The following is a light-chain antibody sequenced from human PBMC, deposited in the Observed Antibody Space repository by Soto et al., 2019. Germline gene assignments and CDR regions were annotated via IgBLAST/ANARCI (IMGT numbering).Light chain of an antibody. CDR1: QSIGSW. J-gene: IGKJ2*02. V-gene: IGKV1-5*01. CDR2: HAS. CDR3: QQYSSDFCT. Sequence: DIQMTQSPSTLSASVGDRVTITCRASQSIGSWLAWYQQKPGKAPKLLIFHASNLQSGVPSRFSGSGSGTEFTLTISSLQPDDFATYFCQQYSSDFCTFGQGTKLEIK.